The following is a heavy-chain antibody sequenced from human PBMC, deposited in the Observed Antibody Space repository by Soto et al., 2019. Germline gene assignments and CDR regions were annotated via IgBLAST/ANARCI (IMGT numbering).Heavy chain of an antibody. Sequence: GGSLRLSCAASGFTFSSYGMHWVRQAPGKGLEWVAVISYDGSNKYYADSVKGRFTISRDNSKNTLYLQMNSLRAEDTAVYYCAKDLTIFAVVIIPGYFDYWGQGTLVTVSS. CDR1: GFTFSSYG. D-gene: IGHD3-3*01. V-gene: IGHV3-30*18. CDR3: AKDLTIFAVVIIPGYFDY. CDR2: ISYDGSNK. J-gene: IGHJ4*02.